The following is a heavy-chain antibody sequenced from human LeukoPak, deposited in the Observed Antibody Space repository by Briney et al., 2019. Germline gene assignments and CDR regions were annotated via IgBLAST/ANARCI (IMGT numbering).Heavy chain of an antibody. CDR3: ARYDSSGTLDY. D-gene: IGHD3-22*01. CDR1: GYTFTSYD. V-gene: IGHV1-8*01. J-gene: IGHJ4*02. Sequence: ASVKVSFKASGYTFTSYDFNWVRQATGQRPEWMGWMSPNSGDTGYAQKFQDRVTMTRNTSISTAYMELSSLRSDDTAVYYCARYDSSGTLDYWGQGTLVTVSS. CDR2: MSPNSGDT.